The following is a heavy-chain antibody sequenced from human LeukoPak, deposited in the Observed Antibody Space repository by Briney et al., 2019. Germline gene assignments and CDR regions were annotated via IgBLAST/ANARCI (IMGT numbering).Heavy chain of an antibody. V-gene: IGHV4-61*08. D-gene: IGHD3-22*01. CDR1: GGSISSGGYY. Sequence: SSQTLSLTCTVSGGSISSGGYYWSWIHQHPGKGLEWIGYIYYSGSTNYNPSLKSRVTISVDTSKNQFSLKLSSVTAADTAVYYCARDQTYYDSSGLGYWGQGTLVTVSS. CDR3: ARDQTYYDSSGLGY. J-gene: IGHJ4*02. CDR2: IYYSGST.